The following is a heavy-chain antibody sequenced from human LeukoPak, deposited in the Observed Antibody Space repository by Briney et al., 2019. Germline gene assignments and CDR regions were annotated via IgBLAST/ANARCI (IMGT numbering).Heavy chain of an antibody. CDR1: GGSFSGYY. D-gene: IGHD1-1*01. V-gene: IGHV4-34*01. Sequence: ASETLSLTCAVYGGSFSGYYWSWIRQPPGKGLEWIGEINHSGSTNYNPSLKSRVTISVDTSKNQFSLKLSSVTAADTAVYYCARGLRRRLEPSPFDPWGQGTLVTVSS. CDR2: INHSGST. CDR3: ARGLRRRLEPSPFDP. J-gene: IGHJ5*02.